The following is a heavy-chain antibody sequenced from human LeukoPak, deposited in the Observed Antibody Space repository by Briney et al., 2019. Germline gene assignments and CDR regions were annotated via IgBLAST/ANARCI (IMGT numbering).Heavy chain of an antibody. V-gene: IGHV3-33*01. CDR3: ARDSRRGLWPLGY. Sequence: PGRSLRLSCAASGFTFSSYGMHWVRQAPGKGLEWVAVIWCDGSNKYYADSVKGRFTISRDNSKNTLYLQMNSLRAEDTAVYYCARDSRRGLWPLGYWGQGTLVTVSS. CDR1: GFTFSSYG. J-gene: IGHJ4*02. D-gene: IGHD2/OR15-2a*01. CDR2: IWCDGSNK.